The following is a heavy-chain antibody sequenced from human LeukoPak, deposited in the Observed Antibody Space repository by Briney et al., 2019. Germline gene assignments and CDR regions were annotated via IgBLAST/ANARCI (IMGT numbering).Heavy chain of an antibody. V-gene: IGHV3-66*04. CDR3: ARLSANSSAYFFDY. CDR1: GFTFGSNY. Sequence: GGSLRLSCAASGFTFGSNYTSWVRQAPGKGLEWVSIIYRGGSTNYADSVKGRFTISRDTSKNTLYLQMNSLRAEDTAVYYCARLSANSSAYFFDYWGQGTLVTVSS. J-gene: IGHJ4*02. CDR2: IYRGGST. D-gene: IGHD3-22*01.